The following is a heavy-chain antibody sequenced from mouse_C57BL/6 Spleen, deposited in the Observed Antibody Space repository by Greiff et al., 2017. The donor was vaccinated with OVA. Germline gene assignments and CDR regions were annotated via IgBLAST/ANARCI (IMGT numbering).Heavy chain of an antibody. Sequence: VKLVESGAELVRPGASVKLSCKASGYTFTDYYINWVKQRPGQGLEWIARIYPGSGNTYYNEKFTGKATLTAEKSSSTSYMQLSSLTSEDAAGYFCARHLSYWYFDVWGTGTTVTVSS. V-gene: IGHV1-76*01. CDR2: IYPGSGNT. J-gene: IGHJ1*03. CDR3: ARHLSYWYFDV. CDR1: GYTFTDYY.